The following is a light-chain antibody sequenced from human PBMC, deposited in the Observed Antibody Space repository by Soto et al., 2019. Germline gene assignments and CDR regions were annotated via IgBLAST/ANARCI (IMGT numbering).Light chain of an antibody. CDR2: GAS. CDR3: QQRSNWPPLT. J-gene: IGKJ4*01. V-gene: IGKV3-11*01. CDR1: QSVGRS. Sequence: EIVLTQSPATLSLSPGERATLSCRASQSVGRSLAWYPQKPGQAPRLLIYGASDRATGIPARFSGSGSGTDFTLTISILEPEDFAVYFCQQRSNWPPLTFGGGTKVEIK.